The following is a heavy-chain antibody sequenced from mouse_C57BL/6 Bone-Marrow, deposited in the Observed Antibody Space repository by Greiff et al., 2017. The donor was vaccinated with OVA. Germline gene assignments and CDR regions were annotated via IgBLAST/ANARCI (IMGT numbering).Heavy chain of an antibody. D-gene: IGHD4-1*01. Sequence: VMLVESGPGLVQPSQSLSITCTVSGFSLTSYGVHWVRQSPGKGLEWLGVIWRGGSTDYNAAVMSRLRITKDNTKSQVFFNMNSLQADNTAIYYCAKARTGRTWFAYWGQGTLVTVSA. V-gene: IGHV2-5*01. CDR3: AKARTGRTWFAY. CDR1: GFSLTSYG. CDR2: IWRGGST. J-gene: IGHJ3*01.